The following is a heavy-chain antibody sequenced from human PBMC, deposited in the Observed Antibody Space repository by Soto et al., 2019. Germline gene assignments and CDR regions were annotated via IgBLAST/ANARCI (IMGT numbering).Heavy chain of an antibody. CDR3: ARVKGVTYYDILTGPSYFDY. D-gene: IGHD3-9*01. Sequence: RQPPGKGLEWIGYTYYSGSTDYNPSLKSRVTISIDTSKDQFSLKLSSVTAADTAVYYCARVKGVTYYDILTGPSYFDYWGQGTLVTVS. V-gene: IGHV4-59*01. J-gene: IGHJ4*02. CDR2: TYYSGST.